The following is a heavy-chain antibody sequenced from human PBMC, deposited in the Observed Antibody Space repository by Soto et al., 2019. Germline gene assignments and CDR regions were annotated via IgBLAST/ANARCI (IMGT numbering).Heavy chain of an antibody. CDR2: IWYDGSKK. Sequence: QVQVVESGGGVVQPGRSLRLSCAASGFTFSSFGMHWVRQAPGKGLEWVSLIWYDGSKKSYGDSVKGRFTISRDNSRNTAELQMYTLRAADTAVYYNALGSSYDSLWSGYYRSRYGMDVWGQGTKLTVYS. CDR1: GFTFSSFG. J-gene: IGHJ6*02. V-gene: IGHV3-33*01. D-gene: IGHD3-3*01. CDR3: ALGSSYDSLWSGYYRSRYGMDV.